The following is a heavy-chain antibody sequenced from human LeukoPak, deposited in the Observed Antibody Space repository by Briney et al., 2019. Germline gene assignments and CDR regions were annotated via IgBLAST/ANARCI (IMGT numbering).Heavy chain of an antibody. CDR2: ISHSGST. J-gene: IGHJ4*02. V-gene: IGHV4-34*01. CDR3: ARIRVGLFSRWLHSFDY. Sequence: SETLSLTCAVYGGSFSGYYWSWIRQPPGKGLEWIGEISHSGSTNYNPSLKSRVTISVDTSKNQFSLKLSSVTAADTAVYYCARIRVGLFSRWLHSFDYWGQGTLVTVSS. CDR1: GGSFSGYY. D-gene: IGHD6-19*01.